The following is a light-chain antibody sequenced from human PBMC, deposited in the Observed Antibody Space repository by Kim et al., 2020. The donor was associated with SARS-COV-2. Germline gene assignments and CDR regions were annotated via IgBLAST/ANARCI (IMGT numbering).Light chain of an antibody. CDR2: GNS. CDR1: SSNIGAGYD. CDR3: QSYDSSLSAPYV. J-gene: IGLJ1*01. Sequence: VPSPGTGSSSNIGAGYDVHWYQQLPGTAPKLLIYGNSNRPSGVPDRFSDSKSGTSASLAITGLQAEDEADYYCQSYDSSLSAPYVFGTGTKVTVL. V-gene: IGLV1-40*01.